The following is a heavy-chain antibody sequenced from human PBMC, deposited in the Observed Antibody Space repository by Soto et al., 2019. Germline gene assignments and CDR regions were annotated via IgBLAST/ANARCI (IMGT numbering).Heavy chain of an antibody. CDR2: MNPHSGAT. CDR1: GHTFMDNH. Sequence: AASVKVSCKASGHTFMDNHFTWLRHAPGQGLEWMGWMNPHSGATGYTQMFQGRVTMTRNTSINTAYMELSSLRFEDTAIYYCATAIGSASTGYLYFDSWGQGTLVTVSS. CDR3: ATAIGSASTGYLYFDS. D-gene: IGHD3-9*01. J-gene: IGHJ4*02. V-gene: IGHV1-8*01.